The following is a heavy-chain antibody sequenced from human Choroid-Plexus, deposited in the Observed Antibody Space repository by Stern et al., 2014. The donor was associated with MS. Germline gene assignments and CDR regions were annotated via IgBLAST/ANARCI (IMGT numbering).Heavy chain of an antibody. Sequence: VHLVESGGGVVQPGRPLRLSCVASGFTLGSCAMHWVRQAPGKGLEWVAGLSYDGSNKYYADSVKGRFTISRANSQNTLYMQMSSLRPEDTAVYYCAKDRQYLTYFFDHWGQGSLVTVSS. CDR1: GFTLGSCA. D-gene: IGHD2/OR15-2a*01. V-gene: IGHV3-30*18. CDR2: LSYDGSNK. J-gene: IGHJ5*02. CDR3: AKDRQYLTYFFDH.